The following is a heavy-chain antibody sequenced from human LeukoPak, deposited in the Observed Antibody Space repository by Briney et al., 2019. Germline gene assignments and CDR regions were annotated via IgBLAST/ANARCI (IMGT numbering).Heavy chain of an antibody. CDR3: ARTRTVTTIRSHNWFDP. CDR2: INHSGST. CDR1: GGSFSGYH. Sequence: SETLSLTCAVYGGSFSGYHWSWIRQPPGKGLEWIGEINHSGSTNYNPSLKSRVTISVDTSKNQFSLKLSSVTAADTAVYYCARTRTVTTIRSHNWFDPWGQGTLVTVSS. J-gene: IGHJ5*02. D-gene: IGHD4-17*01. V-gene: IGHV4-34*01.